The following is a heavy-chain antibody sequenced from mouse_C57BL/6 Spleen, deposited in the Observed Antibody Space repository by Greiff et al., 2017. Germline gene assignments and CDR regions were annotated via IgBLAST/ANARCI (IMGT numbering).Heavy chain of an antibody. V-gene: IGHV1-53*01. J-gene: IGHJ1*03. D-gene: IGHD1-1*01. Sequence: VQLQQPGTELVKPGASVKLSCKASGYTFTSYWMHWVKQRPGQGLEWIGNINPSNGGTNYNEKFKSKATLTVDKSSSTAYMQLSSLTSEDSAVYYCARGDYSSSPYWYFDVWGTGTTVTVSS. CDR3: ARGDYSSSPYWYFDV. CDR2: INPSNGGT. CDR1: GYTFTSYW.